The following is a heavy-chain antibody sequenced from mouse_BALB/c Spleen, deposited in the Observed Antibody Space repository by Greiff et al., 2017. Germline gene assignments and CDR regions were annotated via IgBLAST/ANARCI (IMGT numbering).Heavy chain of an antibody. V-gene: IGHV1-14*01. D-gene: IGHD2-10*02. CDR3: ARGGYGNWDYYAMDY. J-gene: IGHJ4*01. CDR2: INPYNDGT. Sequence: VQLQQSGPELVKPGASVKMSCKASGYTFTSYVMHWVKQKPGQGLEWIGYINPYNDGTKYNEKFKGKATLTSDKSSSTAYMELSSLTSEDSAVYYCARGGYGNWDYYAMDYWGQGTSVTVSS. CDR1: GYTFTSYV.